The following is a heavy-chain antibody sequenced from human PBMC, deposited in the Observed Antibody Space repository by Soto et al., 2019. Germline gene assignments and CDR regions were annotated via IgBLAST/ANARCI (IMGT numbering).Heavy chain of an antibody. CDR2: IYYSGST. CDR1: GGSISSYY. Sequence: QGQLQESGPGLVKPSETLALTCTVSGGSISSYYWSWIRQPPGKGLEWIGYIYYSGSTNYNPSLKGRVTISVDTSKNQFSLKLSSVTAADTAVYYCARESARDYYYGMDVWGQGTTVTVSS. J-gene: IGHJ6*02. CDR3: ARESARDYYYGMDV. V-gene: IGHV4-59*01.